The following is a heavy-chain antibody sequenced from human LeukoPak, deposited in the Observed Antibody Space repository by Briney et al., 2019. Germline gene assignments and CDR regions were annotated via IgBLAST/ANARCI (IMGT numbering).Heavy chain of an antibody. D-gene: IGHD2-15*01. CDR2: INPNSGGT. CDR1: GYTFTGYH. CDR3: AREGNCRGGTCLDY. V-gene: IGHV1-2*02. J-gene: IGHJ4*02. Sequence: ASVKISCKASGYTFTGYHMHWVRQAPGQGLEWMGWINPNSGGTNYAQKFQGRVTMTRDTSISIAYMELSRLTSNDTAVYYCAREGNCRGGTCLDYWGQGSLGTVSS.